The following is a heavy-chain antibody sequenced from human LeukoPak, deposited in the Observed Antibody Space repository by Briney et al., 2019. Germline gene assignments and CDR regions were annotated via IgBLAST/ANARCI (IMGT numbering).Heavy chain of an antibody. V-gene: IGHV3-23*01. J-gene: IGHJ3*02. CDR3: AKHLWDAFDM. CDR2: ISGDGGST. CDR1: GFTFSSYA. Sequence: GGSLRLSFAASGFTFSSYAMTWVRQAPGKGLEWVSAISGDGGSTYYADSVKGRFTISRGNSKNTLFLQMNSLRAEDTAVYYCAKHLWDAFDMWGQGTLVTVSS.